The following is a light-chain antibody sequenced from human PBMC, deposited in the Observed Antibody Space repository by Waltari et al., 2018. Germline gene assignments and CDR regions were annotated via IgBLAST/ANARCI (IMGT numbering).Light chain of an antibody. J-gene: IGKJ4*01. CDR3: QQCNTLPGA. CDR1: QSISAW. CDR2: AAF. Sequence: DIQLTQSPSSVSASVGDTVTITCRASQSISAWLAWYQQNPGKAPKLLISAAFNLQSGVPSRFSGSRSGTDFSLTISSLQPEDFATYDCQQCNTLPGAFGGGTTVEIK. V-gene: IGKV1D-12*01.